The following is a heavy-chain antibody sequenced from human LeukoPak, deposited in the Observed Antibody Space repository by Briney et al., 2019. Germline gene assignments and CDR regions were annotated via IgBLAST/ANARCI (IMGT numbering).Heavy chain of an antibody. D-gene: IGHD1-14*01. CDR2: IYHGDIA. CDR3: AKHHDSYYYNDIDV. CDR1: GYSFSNGYY. V-gene: IGHV4-38-2*01. J-gene: IGHJ6*03. Sequence: SETLSLTCAVSGYSFSNGYYWVWIRQPPGRVLELFCSIYHGDIAYYTTSLRGRFSMSVDTSKNQFSLTLSVEAAADTAVYYCAKHHDSYYYNDIDVWGSGTTVTVSS.